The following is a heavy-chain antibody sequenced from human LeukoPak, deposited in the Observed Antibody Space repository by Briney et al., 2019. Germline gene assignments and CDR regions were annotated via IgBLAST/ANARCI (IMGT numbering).Heavy chain of an antibody. Sequence: GGSLRLSCTVSGFTVSINSMTWVRQAPGEGLEWVAVISGGGSYTNYADSVKGRFTISRDNSKNTLDLQMNSLRAEDTAVYYCAKYQIGDNVRSGFDIWGRGTTVTVSS. CDR1: GFTVSINS. J-gene: IGHJ3*02. CDR3: AKYQIGDNVRSGFDI. CDR2: ISGGGSYT. D-gene: IGHD3-22*01. V-gene: IGHV3-23*01.